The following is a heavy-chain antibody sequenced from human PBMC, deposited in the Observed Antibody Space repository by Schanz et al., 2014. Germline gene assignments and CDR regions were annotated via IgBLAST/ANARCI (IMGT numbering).Heavy chain of an antibody. J-gene: IGHJ4*02. V-gene: IGHV3-23*04. CDR2: ISGSGGST. CDR1: GFTFTTHS. Sequence: VQLVESGGGVVQFGRSLRLSCAASGFTFTTHSMTWVRQAPGKGLEWVSGISGSGGSTYYADSVKGRFTISRDNSKTTLSLQMNSLRAEDTAVYYCAKGLYYDNTGGGFDYWGQGTLVNVSS. D-gene: IGHD3-16*01. CDR3: AKGLYYDNTGGGFDY.